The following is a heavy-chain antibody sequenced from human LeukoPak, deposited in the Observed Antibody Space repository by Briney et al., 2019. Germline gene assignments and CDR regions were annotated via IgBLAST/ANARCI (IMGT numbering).Heavy chain of an antibody. D-gene: IGHD2-2*01. Sequence: GGSLRLSCAASGFTFSGSAMLWVRQASGKGLEWVGRIRSKANTYATAYAAPVKGRFIISRDDSKNTAYLQMNSLKTEDTAVYYCARDCSSSTRWVCDYRGQGTLVTVSS. V-gene: IGHV3-73*01. CDR2: IRSKANTYAT. CDR3: ARDCSSSTRWVCDY. CDR1: GFTFSGSA. J-gene: IGHJ4*02.